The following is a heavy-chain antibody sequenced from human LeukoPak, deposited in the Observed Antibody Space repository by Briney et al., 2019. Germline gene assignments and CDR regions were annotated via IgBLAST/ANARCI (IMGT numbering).Heavy chain of an antibody. CDR3: GITDDNPSLQSPVTISADTSKNQFSLKLSSVTAADTAVYYCARALLWFGESPPHYMDV. Sequence: PSETLSLLCTLPIHFINRCHWICMREPPGKGLEWIGYIYYSGITNYNPSLKGRVTISVDTSKNQFSLKLGSVDAADPAGYYRGITDDNPSLQSPVTISADTSKNQFSLKLSSVTAADTAVYYCARALLWFGESPPHYMDVWGKGTTVTVSS. D-gene: IGHD3-10*01. V-gene: IGHV4-59*01. J-gene: IGHJ6*03. CDR1: IHFINRCH. CDR2: IYYSGIT.